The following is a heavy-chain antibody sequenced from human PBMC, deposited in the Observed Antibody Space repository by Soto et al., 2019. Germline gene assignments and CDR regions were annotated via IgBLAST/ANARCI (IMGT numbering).Heavy chain of an antibody. J-gene: IGHJ4*02. D-gene: IGHD5-12*01. CDR2: MNPNTGDT. CDR3: ARGDGYIVDY. CDR1: GYTFISYD. Sequence: QVQLVQSGAEVKKPGASVQVSCKASGYTFISYDINWVRQATGQGLEWMGWMNPNTGDTGYAQKFQGRVTMTRNTTINTANLEVSSLRSDDTAVYSCARGDGYIVDYWGQGTLVTVSS. V-gene: IGHV1-8*01.